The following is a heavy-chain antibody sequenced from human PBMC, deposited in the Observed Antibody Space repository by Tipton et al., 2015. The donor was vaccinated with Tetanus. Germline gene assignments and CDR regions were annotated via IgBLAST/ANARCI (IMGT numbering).Heavy chain of an antibody. D-gene: IGHD5-24*01. CDR3: ARGGRDAYNNPLGAFDV. Sequence: TLSLTCTVSGGSFSLYYWNWVRQSPGKGLEWIGEISHSGSSSYSPSLKSRVTISVDTFKNQFSLRLRSVAAADTAVYYCARGGRDAYNNPLGAFDVCGRGTTVTVSS. CDR2: ISHSGSS. CDR1: GGSFSLYY. V-gene: IGHV4-34*01. J-gene: IGHJ3*01.